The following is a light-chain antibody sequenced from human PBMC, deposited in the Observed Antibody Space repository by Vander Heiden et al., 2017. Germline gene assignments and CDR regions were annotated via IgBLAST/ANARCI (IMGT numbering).Light chain of an antibody. CDR1: SSDVGGYNY. Sequence: QPALTQPRSVSGSPGQSVTISCTGTSSDVGGYNYVSWYQQHPGKAPKFMIYDVTKRPSGVPDRFSGSKSGNTASLTISGLQAEGEADYYCCSYAGSYTWVFGGGTKLTVL. V-gene: IGLV2-11*01. CDR2: DVT. J-gene: IGLJ3*02. CDR3: CSYAGSYTWV.